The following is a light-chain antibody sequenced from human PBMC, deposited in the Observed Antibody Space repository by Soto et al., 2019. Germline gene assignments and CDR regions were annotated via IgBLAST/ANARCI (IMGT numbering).Light chain of an antibody. Sequence: DIQLTQSPSFLSASVGYRFTITCRASQGISSYLAWYQQKPGKAPNLLIHTASTLHSGVPSRFSGSGSGTEFTLTISSLQPEDSATYYCQHRHSYPITFGQGTQLEIK. CDR1: QGISSY. CDR2: TAS. CDR3: QHRHSYPIT. J-gene: IGKJ5*01. V-gene: IGKV1-9*01.